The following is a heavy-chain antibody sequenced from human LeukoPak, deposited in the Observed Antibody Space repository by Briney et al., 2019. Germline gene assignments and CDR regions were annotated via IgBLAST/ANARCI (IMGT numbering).Heavy chain of an antibody. CDR3: ARVYDYGKFDF. V-gene: IGHV4-59*11. D-gene: IGHD4/OR15-4a*01. CDR1: GASISSHY. Sequence: SETLCLTCTVSGASISSHYWSWIRQPPGRGLEWIGYIHYTGITSFDPSLKSRLTMSIETSKSQFSLDLNAVTAADTAVYYCARVYDYGKFDFWGPGAPLTVSS. CDR2: IHYTGIT. J-gene: IGHJ4*02.